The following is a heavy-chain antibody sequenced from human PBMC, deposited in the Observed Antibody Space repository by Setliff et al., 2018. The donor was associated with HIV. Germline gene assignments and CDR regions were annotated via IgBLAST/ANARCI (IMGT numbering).Heavy chain of an antibody. CDR3: ARAPALVVPAAMSGAFDI. J-gene: IGHJ3*02. V-gene: IGHV4-38-2*01. D-gene: IGHD2-2*01. Sequence: SETLSLTCAVSGYSISSGYYWGWIRQPPGKGLEWIGSIYHSESTYYNPSLKSRVTISVDTSKNQSSLKLSSVTAADTAVYYCARAPALVVPAAMSGAFDIWGQGTMVTVSS. CDR2: IYHSEST. CDR1: GYSISSGYY.